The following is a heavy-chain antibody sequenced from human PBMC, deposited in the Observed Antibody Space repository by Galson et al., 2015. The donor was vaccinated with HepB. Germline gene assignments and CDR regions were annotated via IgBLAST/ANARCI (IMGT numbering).Heavy chain of an antibody. Sequence: SLRLSCAASGFTFSGYAMHWVRQAPGKGLEWVAVISNDGSNRYYADSVKGRFTISGDNSKNTLYMQMNSLRAEDTAVYYCASHIYWGQGTLVTVSS. CDR2: ISNDGSNR. CDR1: GFTFSGYA. J-gene: IGHJ4*02. CDR3: ASHIY. V-gene: IGHV3-30*04.